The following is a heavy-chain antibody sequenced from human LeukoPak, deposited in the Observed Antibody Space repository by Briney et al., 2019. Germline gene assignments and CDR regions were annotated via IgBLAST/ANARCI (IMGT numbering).Heavy chain of an antibody. V-gene: IGHV3-66*01. D-gene: IGHD1-7*01. CDR3: ARASNRNSINFDY. J-gene: IGHJ4*02. CDR1: GFTVSSNY. Sequence: PGGSLRLSCAASGFTVSSNYMSWVRQAPGKGLEWVSNIYSGERTFYADSVKGRFTISGDNSKNTLYLQMNSLRVEDTAVYYCARASNRNSINFDYWGQGALVTVSS. CDR2: IYSGERT.